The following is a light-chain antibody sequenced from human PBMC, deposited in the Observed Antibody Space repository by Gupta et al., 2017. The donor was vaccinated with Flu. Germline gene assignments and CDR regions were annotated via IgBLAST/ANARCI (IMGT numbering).Light chain of an antibody. Sequence: GDRVTITCRASQGIYTWFSWYQQKPGKAPDLLISAASSLQSGVPSRFRGSGSGTDFTLTINSLQPEDFATYYCQQANSFPHTFGQGTKVELK. V-gene: IGKV1-12*01. CDR3: QQANSFPHT. CDR1: QGIYTW. CDR2: AAS. J-gene: IGKJ1*01.